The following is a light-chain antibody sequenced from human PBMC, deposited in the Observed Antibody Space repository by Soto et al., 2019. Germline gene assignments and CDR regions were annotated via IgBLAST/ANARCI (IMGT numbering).Light chain of an antibody. CDR1: SSDVGGYNY. V-gene: IGLV2-14*01. CDR3: SSYTSRSTWV. Sequence: QSVLTQPASVSGSPGQSITISCTGTSSDVGGYNYVSWYQQHPGKAPKLMIYDVSNRPSGVSNRFSGSKSGNTASLTISGLQAEDEADYYCSSYTSRSTWVFGTGTKVTVL. CDR2: DVS. J-gene: IGLJ1*01.